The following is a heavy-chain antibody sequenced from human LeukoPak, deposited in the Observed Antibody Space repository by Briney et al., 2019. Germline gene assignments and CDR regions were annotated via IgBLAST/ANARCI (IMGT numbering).Heavy chain of an antibody. CDR2: INPNSGGT. D-gene: IGHD6-6*01. CDR1: GYTFTGYY. J-gene: IGHJ6*03. CDR3: ATSYSSSRGYYYYYMDV. V-gene: IGHV1-2*02. Sequence: ASVKVSCKASGYTFTGYYMHWVRQAPGQGLEWMGWINPNSGGTNYAQKFQGRVTRTSDTSISTAYMELSRLRSDDTAVYYCATSYSSSRGYYYYYMDVWAKGTTVTVSS.